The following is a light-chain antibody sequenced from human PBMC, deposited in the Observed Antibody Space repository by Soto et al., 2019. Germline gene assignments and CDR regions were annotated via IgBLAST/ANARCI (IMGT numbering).Light chain of an antibody. V-gene: IGLV2-23*02. CDR1: SSDVGSYNL. Sequence: QSALTQPPSVSGSPGQSITISCTGTSSDVGSYNLVSWYQQHPGKAPKLMIYEVSKRPSGVSNRFSGSKSGNTASLTISGLQAEDEADYYCCSYAGSSTLEVFGGGTKLTVL. J-gene: IGLJ2*01. CDR3: CSYAGSSTLEV. CDR2: EVS.